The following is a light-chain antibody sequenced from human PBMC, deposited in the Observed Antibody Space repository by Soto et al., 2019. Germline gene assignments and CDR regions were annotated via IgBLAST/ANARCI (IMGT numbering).Light chain of an antibody. V-gene: IGKV1-33*01. CDR2: DAS. CDR1: REIDKY. J-gene: IGKJ5*01. CDR3: QQYFDLPIT. Sequence: DIQMTQSPSSLSASVGDRVTITCQASREIDKYLNSYQQKPGKAPKLLIDDASNLETGVPSRFSGSGSGTHFTFTIGSLQPEDIAIYYCQQYFDLPITFGQGTRLEIK.